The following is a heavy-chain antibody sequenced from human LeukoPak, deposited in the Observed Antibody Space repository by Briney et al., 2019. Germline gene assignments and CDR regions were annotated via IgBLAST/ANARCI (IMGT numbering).Heavy chain of an antibody. Sequence: PARSLRLSCAASGFTFSSYAMHWVRQAPGNGLEWVAVISYDGSNKYYADSVKGRFTISRDNSKNTLYLQMHSLRAEDTAVYYCARDPERLWFGELSGGYYFDYWGQGTLVTVSS. D-gene: IGHD3-10*01. CDR1: GFTFSSYA. CDR2: ISYDGSNK. J-gene: IGHJ4*02. V-gene: IGHV3-30*04. CDR3: ARDPERLWFGELSGGYYFDY.